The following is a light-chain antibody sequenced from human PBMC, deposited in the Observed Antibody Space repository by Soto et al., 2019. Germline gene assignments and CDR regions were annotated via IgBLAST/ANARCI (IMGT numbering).Light chain of an antibody. CDR2: AAS. J-gene: IGKJ1*01. CDR3: RQANTFPWT. V-gene: IGKV1D-12*01. Sequence: DIQMTQSPSSVSASVGDRVTITCRASQGISSWLAWYQQKPGKAPKLLIYAASSLQSGVPSRFXGXXXGXDXTXXXSXLQPEDFGTYYCRQANTFPWTFGQGTKVEIK. CDR1: QGISSW.